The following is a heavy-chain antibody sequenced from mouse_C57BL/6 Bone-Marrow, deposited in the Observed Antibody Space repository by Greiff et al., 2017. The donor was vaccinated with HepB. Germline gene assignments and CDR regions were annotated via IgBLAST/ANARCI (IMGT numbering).Heavy chain of an antibody. CDR3: ASRRWFAY. Sequence: VQVVESGAELARPGASVKLSCKASGYTFTSYGISWVKQRTGQGLEWIGEIYPRSGNTYYNEKFKGKATLTADKSSSTAYMELRSLTSEDSAVYFCASRRWFAYWGQGTLVTVSA. V-gene: IGHV1-81*01. J-gene: IGHJ3*01. CDR1: GYTFTSYG. D-gene: IGHD2-12*01. CDR2: IYPRSGNT.